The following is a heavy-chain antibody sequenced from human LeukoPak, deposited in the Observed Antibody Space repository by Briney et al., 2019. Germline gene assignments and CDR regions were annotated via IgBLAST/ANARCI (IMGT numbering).Heavy chain of an antibody. D-gene: IGHD6-13*01. CDR3: ARGRVGSSWVNFDY. CDR2: IYYSGST. Sequence: SETLSLTCTVSGGSISSYYWSWIRQPPGKGLEWIGYIYYSGSTNCNPSLKSRVTISVDTSKNQFSLKLSSVTAADTAVYYCARGRVGSSWVNFDYWGQGTLVTVSS. J-gene: IGHJ4*02. CDR1: GGSISSYY. V-gene: IGHV4-59*01.